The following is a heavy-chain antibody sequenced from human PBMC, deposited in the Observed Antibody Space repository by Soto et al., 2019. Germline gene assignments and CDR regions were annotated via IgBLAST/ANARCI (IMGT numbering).Heavy chain of an antibody. Sequence: QVQLVQSGAEVKKPGASVTVSCRASGDTFTGYYMHWVRQAPGQGLEWMGWINPNSGVTKYAQKFQGWVTMTRDTSIRTVYMELSRLRSDDTAVYYWARESGGATATLDYYDFYMDVWGTGTTVTVSS. J-gene: IGHJ6*03. CDR1: GDTFTGYY. CDR3: ARESGGATATLDYYDFYMDV. D-gene: IGHD5-12*01. CDR2: INPNSGVT. V-gene: IGHV1-2*04.